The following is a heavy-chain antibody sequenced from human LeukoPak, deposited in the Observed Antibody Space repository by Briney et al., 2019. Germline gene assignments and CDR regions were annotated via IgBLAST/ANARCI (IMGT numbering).Heavy chain of an antibody. CDR1: GGSFSGYY. D-gene: IGHD2-8*01. CDR3: ARGRHYCTNGVCYKMDWFDP. J-gene: IGHJ5*02. CDR2: INHSGDT. Sequence: SETLSLTCAVYGGSFSGYYWSWIRQPPGKGLEWVGEINHSGDTNYNWSLKSRVTISVDTSKNQFFLKLSSVTAADTAVYYCARGRHYCTNGVCYKMDWFDPWGQGTLVTVSS. V-gene: IGHV4-34*01.